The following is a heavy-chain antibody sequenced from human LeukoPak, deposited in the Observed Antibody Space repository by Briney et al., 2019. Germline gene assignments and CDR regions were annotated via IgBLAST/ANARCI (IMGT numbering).Heavy chain of an antibody. V-gene: IGHV4-39*01. CDR2: IYYSGTS. D-gene: IGHD1-26*01. Sequence: SETLSLTCTVSGGSISSSSYYWGWIRQPPGKGLEWIGSIYYSGTSYYNPSLKSRVTISVDTSKNQFSLKLSSVTAADTAVYYCARARARLVGMDVWGKGTTVTVSS. J-gene: IGHJ6*04. CDR1: GGSISSSSYY. CDR3: ARARARLVGMDV.